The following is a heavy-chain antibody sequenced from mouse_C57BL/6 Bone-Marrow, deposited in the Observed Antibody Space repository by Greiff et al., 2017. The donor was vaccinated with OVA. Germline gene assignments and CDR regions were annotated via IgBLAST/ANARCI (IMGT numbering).Heavy chain of an antibody. CDR3: ARGIYDGYWFAY. J-gene: IGHJ3*01. D-gene: IGHD2-3*01. Sequence: QVQLQQSGAELVKPGASVKLSCKASGYTFTSYWMQWVKQRPGQGLEWIGEIDPSDSYTNYNQKFKGKATLTVDTSSSTAYMQLSSLTSEDSAVYYCARGIYDGYWFAYWGQGTLVTVSA. CDR1: GYTFTSYW. V-gene: IGHV1-50*01. CDR2: IDPSDSYT.